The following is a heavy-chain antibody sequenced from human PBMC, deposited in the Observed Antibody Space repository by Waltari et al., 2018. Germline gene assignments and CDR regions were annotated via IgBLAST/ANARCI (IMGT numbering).Heavy chain of an antibody. D-gene: IGHD4-17*01. CDR1: GGSFSGYY. CDR2: INHSGST. V-gene: IGHV4-34*01. CDR3: ARLATTEDY. Sequence: QVQLQQWGAGLLKLSETLSLTCAVYGGSFSGYYWSWVRQPPGKGREWIGEINHSGSTNYNPSLKSRVTISVDTSKNQFSLKLSSVTAADTAVYDCARLATTEDYWGQGTLVTVSS. J-gene: IGHJ4*02.